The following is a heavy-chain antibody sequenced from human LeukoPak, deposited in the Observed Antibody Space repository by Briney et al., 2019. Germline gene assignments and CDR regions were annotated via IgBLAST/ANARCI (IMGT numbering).Heavy chain of an antibody. CDR2: FDPEDGET. CDR1: GYTLTELS. V-gene: IGHV1-24*01. Sequence: ASVKVSCKVSGYTLTELSMHWVRQAPGKGLEWMGGFDPEDGETIYAQKFQGRVTMTEDTSTDTTYMELSSLRSEDTAVYYCATDLSYYYDSSGYWYFDLRGRGTLVTVSS. CDR3: ATDLSYYYDSSGYWYFDL. J-gene: IGHJ2*01. D-gene: IGHD3-22*01.